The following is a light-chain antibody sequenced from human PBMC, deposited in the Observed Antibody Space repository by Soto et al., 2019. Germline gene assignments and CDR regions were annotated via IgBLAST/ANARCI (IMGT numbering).Light chain of an antibody. Sequence: DLQMTQSPSTLSASVGDRVTITCRASQSISSWLAWYQQKPGKAPKLLIYDASSLESGVPSRFSGSVSGTEFTLTISSLQPDDFATYYCQQYNSYSPVPFGQGTKVEIK. CDR1: QSISSW. CDR3: QQYNSYSPVP. J-gene: IGKJ1*01. V-gene: IGKV1-5*01. CDR2: DAS.